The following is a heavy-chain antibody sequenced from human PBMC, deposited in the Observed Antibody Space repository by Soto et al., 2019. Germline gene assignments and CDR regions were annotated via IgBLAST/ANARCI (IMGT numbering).Heavy chain of an antibody. J-gene: IGHJ6*02. CDR2: ISGSGGST. CDR3: AKALRNSSPSVFGMDV. Sequence: GGSLRLSCAASGFTFSSYAMSWVRQAPGKGLEWVSAISGSGGSTYYADSVKGRFTISRDNSKNTLYLQMNSLGAEDTAVYYCAKALRNSSPSVFGMDVWGQGTTVTVSS. D-gene: IGHD6-6*01. CDR1: GFTFSSYA. V-gene: IGHV3-23*01.